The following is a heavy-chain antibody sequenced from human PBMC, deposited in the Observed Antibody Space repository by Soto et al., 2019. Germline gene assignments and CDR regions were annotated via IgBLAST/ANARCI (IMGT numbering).Heavy chain of an antibody. CDR2: IKTDGYAA. V-gene: IGHV3-74*01. CDR3: VRESGVAADC. J-gene: IGHJ4*02. D-gene: IGHD6-19*01. Sequence: VESGGVLVQPGGSLRLSCVASGFTFESHWMHWVRQAPGEGLVWVSRIKTDGYAAAYADSVKGRFTISRDNTKNTVYLQMNSLRAEDTAVYFCVRESGVAADCWGQGALVTVPS. CDR1: GFTFESHW.